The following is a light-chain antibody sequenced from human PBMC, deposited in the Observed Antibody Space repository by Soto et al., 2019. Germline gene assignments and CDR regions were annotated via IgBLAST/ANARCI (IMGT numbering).Light chain of an antibody. V-gene: IGLV1-44*01. Sequence: QSVVTRAASACGSPGQRVSISCSGSSSNIGSNSVQWHQQLPGTAPNLLIYADNQRPSGVPDRFSGSKSGTSASLAITGLQSGDEADYYCAAWDDSLNGFVFGTGTKVTVL. CDR2: ADN. CDR3: AAWDDSLNGFV. J-gene: IGLJ1*01. CDR1: SSNIGSNS.